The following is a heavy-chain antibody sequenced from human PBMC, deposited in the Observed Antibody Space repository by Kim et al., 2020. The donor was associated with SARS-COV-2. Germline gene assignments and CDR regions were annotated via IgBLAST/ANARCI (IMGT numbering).Heavy chain of an antibody. J-gene: IGHJ2*01. CDR3: VSGYYDSSGNYPGYFDL. Sequence: GGSLRLSCAASELTFTTYVMNWVRQAPGKGLEWVSSITGSGGTTYYADSVKGQFTISRDNSENTLYLQMNDLRVEDTAMYYCVSGYYDSSGNYPGYFDLWGRGTRVTVSS. D-gene: IGHD3-22*01. CDR1: ELTFTTYV. CDR2: ITGSGGTT. V-gene: IGHV3-23*01.